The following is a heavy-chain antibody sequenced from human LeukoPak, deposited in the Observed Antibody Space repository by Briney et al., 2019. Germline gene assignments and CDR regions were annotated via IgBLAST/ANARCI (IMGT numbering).Heavy chain of an antibody. CDR2: IYYSGST. J-gene: IGHJ4*02. CDR3: ARDSSCSGGSCYGQSDY. Sequence: SETLSLTCTVSGGSISSYYWSWIRQPPGKGLEWIGSIYYSGSTYYNPSLKSRVTISVDTSKNQFSLKLSSVTAADTAVYYCARDSSCSGGSCYGQSDYWGQGTLVTVSS. D-gene: IGHD2-15*01. V-gene: IGHV4-59*12. CDR1: GGSISSYY.